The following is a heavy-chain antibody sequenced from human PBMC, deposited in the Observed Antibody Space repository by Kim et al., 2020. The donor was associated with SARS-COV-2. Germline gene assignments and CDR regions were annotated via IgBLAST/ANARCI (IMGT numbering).Heavy chain of an antibody. D-gene: IGHD6-6*01. CDR2: IYYGGSP. V-gene: IGHV4-39*01. CDR3: ASHPYSSSSYHHYG. CDR1: GGSISSSSFY. J-gene: IGHJ6*01. Sequence: SETLSLTCTVSGGSISSSSFYWGWIRQPPGKELEWIVSIYYGGSPYYNPSLKSRVTISEDTSKNQFSLKLRSVTAADTALYYCASHPYSSSSYHHYG.